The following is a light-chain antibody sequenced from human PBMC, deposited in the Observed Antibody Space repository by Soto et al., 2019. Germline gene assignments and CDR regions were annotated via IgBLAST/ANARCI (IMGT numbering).Light chain of an antibody. V-gene: IGKV1-39*01. CDR1: QSISNY. CDR3: QQSFSTPRT. J-gene: IGKJ1*01. CDR2: AAS. Sequence: LQMTQSPSSLSASVGDRVTITCRASQSISNYLNWYQQKPGKAPNLLIYAASSLQSGVPSRFSGSGSRTDFTLTISSLQPEDFATYYCQQSFSTPRTFGQGTKVDIK.